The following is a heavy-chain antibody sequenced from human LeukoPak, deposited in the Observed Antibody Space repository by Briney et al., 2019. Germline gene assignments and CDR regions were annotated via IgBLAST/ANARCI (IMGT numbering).Heavy chain of an antibody. V-gene: IGHV1-69*05. Sequence: ASVKVSCKASGGTFSSYAISWVRQAPGQGLKWMGGIIPIFGTANYAQKFQGRVTITTDESTSTAYMELSSLRSEDTAVYYCALHEDRSSEFDYWGQGTLVTVSS. CDR2: IIPIFGTA. D-gene: IGHD3-22*01. CDR3: ALHEDRSSEFDY. CDR1: GGTFSSYA. J-gene: IGHJ4*02.